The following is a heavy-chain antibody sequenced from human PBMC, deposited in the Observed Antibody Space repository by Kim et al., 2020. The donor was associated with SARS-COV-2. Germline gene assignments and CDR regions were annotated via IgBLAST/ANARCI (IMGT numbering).Heavy chain of an antibody. V-gene: IGHV1-2*02. CDR2: ISTDSGAT. CDR3: ARGDTVVASRYYYAMDV. J-gene: IGHJ6*02. D-gene: IGHD2-21*01. CDR1: GYTFTDYS. Sequence: ASVKVSCKASGYTFTDYSIHWVRQAPGRGLEWMAWISTDSGATNNAQKFQDRITLTRDTSINTTYMELRSLRSDDTVAYFCARGDTVVASRYYYAMDVWGQGTTVTVSS.